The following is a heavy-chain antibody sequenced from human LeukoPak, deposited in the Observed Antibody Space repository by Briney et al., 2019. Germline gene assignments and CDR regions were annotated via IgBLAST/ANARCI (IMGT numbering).Heavy chain of an antibody. CDR2: ISSSSSTI. D-gene: IGHD1-26*01. Sequence: GGSLRLSCAASGFTFSSYSMNWVRQAPGKGLEWVPYISSSSSTIYYADSVKGRFTISRDNAKNSLYLQMNSLRAEDTAVYYCARNGGSYRGYYYYYMDVWGKGTTVTVSS. CDR3: ARNGGSYRGYYYYYMDV. CDR1: GFTFSSYS. J-gene: IGHJ6*03. V-gene: IGHV3-48*04.